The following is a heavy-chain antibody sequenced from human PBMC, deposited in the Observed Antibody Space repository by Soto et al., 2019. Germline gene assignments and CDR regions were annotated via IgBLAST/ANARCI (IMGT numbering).Heavy chain of an antibody. CDR2: ISGDGRAT. Sequence: EVQLVESGGGSVQPGGSLRLSCVASGLTLSNYWMHWVRQAPGKGLVWVSRISGDGRATTYADSVKGRFTVSRDNAKNTLYLQMNSLRAEDTAVYYCALPPRYSSCQIDYWGQGTLVTVSS. V-gene: IGHV3-74*01. CDR3: ALPPRYSSCQIDY. D-gene: IGHD6-19*01. CDR1: GLTLSNYW. J-gene: IGHJ4*02.